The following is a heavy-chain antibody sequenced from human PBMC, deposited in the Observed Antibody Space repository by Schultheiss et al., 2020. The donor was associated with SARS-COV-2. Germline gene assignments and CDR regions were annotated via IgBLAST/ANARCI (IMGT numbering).Heavy chain of an antibody. V-gene: IGHV3-30*18. D-gene: IGHD1-26*01. J-gene: IGHJ4*02. CDR1: RFTFSSYC. CDR3: AKEFSRGSYYDY. CDR2: ISYDGSNK. Sequence: GESLKISCAASRFTFSSYCMHWVRQAPGKGLEWVAVISYDGSNKYYADSVKGRFTISRDNSKNTLYLQMNSLRAEDTAVYYCAKEFSRGSYYDYWGQGTLVTVAS.